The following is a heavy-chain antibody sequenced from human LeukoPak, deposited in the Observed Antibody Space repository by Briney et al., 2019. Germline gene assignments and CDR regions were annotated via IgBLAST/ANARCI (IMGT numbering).Heavy chain of an antibody. Sequence: ASVKVSCKASGYTFTSYAMHWVRQAPGQRLEWMGWINAGNGNTKYSQKFQGRVTITRDTSASTAYMELSSLRSEDTAVYYCARDWFPRGVVTDSPFGYWGQGTLVTVSS. CDR1: GYTFTSYA. J-gene: IGHJ4*02. CDR2: INAGNGNT. V-gene: IGHV1-3*01. D-gene: IGHD2-21*02. CDR3: ARDWFPRGVVTDSPFGY.